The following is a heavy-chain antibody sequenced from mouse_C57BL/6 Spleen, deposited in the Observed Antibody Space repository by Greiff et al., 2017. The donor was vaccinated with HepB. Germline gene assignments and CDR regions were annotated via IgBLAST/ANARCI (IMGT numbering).Heavy chain of an antibody. CDR2: IYPGNSDT. V-gene: IGHV1-5*01. CDR1: GYTFTSYW. D-gene: IGHD2-1*01. J-gene: IGHJ4*01. CDR3: TRPLGNYPYYAMDY. Sequence: EVQLQQSGPVLARPGASVKMSCKTSGYTFTSYWMHWVKQRPGQGLEWIGAIYPGNSDTSYNQQFKGKAKLTAVTSASTAYMELSSLTNEDSAVYYCTRPLGNYPYYAMDYWGQGTSVTVSS.